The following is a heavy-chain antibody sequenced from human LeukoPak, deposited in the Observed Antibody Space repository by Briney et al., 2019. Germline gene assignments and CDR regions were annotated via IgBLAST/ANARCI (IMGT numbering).Heavy chain of an antibody. J-gene: IGHJ3*02. CDR1: GFTFSSYA. CDR2: ISYDGSNK. D-gene: IGHD2-21*02. CDR3: ARALCGGDYYPLSGNAFDI. V-gene: IGHV3-30-3*01. Sequence: PGRSLRLSCAASGFTFSSYAMHWVRHAPGKGLEWVAVISYDGSNKYYADSVKGRFTISRDNSKNTLYLQMNRLRGEDTAVYCCARALCGGDYYPLSGNAFDIWGQGTMVTVSS.